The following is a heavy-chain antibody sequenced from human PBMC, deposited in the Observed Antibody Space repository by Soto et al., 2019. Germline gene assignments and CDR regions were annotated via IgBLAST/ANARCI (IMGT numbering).Heavy chain of an antibody. CDR3: ATGRSTMIEV. D-gene: IGHD3-22*01. J-gene: IGHJ4*02. CDR1: GGTFSSYA. CDR2: IIPIFGTA. Sequence: QVQLVQSGAEVKKPGSSVKVSCKASGGTFSSYAISWVRQAPGQGLEWMGGIIPIFGTANYAQKFQGRVTIXXGESTSTGYRELSSLRSEATAVYCCATGRSTMIEVGGQGALVTVSS. V-gene: IGHV1-69*12.